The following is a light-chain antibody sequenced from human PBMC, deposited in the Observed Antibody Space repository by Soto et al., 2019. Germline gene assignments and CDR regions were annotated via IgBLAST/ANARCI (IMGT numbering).Light chain of an antibody. CDR1: SSNIGNNY. Sequence: HSVLTQPPSVSAAPGQKVTISCSGSSSNIGNNYVSWYQQLPGTAPKLLIYDNNKRPSGIPDRFSGSKSGTSATLGITGPQTGDEADYYCGTWDSSLSAVVFGGGTKLTVL. V-gene: IGLV1-51*01. J-gene: IGLJ2*01. CDR2: DNN. CDR3: GTWDSSLSAVV.